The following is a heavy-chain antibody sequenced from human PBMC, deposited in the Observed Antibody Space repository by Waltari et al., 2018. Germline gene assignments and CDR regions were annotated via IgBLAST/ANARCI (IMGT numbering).Heavy chain of an antibody. CDR3: ARGVTXXAYWFDP. J-gene: IGHJ5*02. V-gene: IGHV4-31*01. D-gene: IGHD4-4*01. Sequence: QVQLXESGPGLVKPSQTLSLTXSVSGGSIDRXGYYWSWIRQDPGKGRAWIGYIYYTGRXYYNPSLKXLVTXSIXTAXXXFXLKLSSVTXXDTAXYYCARGVTXXAYWFDPXGQGTLVTVXS. CDR2: IYYTGRX. CDR1: GGSIDRXGYY.